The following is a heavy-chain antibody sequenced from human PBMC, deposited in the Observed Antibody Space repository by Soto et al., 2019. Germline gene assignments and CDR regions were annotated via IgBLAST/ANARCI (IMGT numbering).Heavy chain of an antibody. Sequence: GASVKVSCKASGDTFTNHVFNWVRQAPGQGLEWMGGIISLFGTPNYSQRFQGRVTITADTSTSTAYMELRSLRSDDTAVYYCARDSPPPREWGQGTPVTVSS. J-gene: IGHJ4*02. CDR1: GDTFTNHV. CDR3: ARDSPPPRE. V-gene: IGHV1-69*06. CDR2: IISLFGTP.